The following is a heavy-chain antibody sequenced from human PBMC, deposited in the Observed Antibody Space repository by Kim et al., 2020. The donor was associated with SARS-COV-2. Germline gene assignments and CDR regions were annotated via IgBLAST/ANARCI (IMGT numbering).Heavy chain of an antibody. J-gene: IGHJ4*02. CDR1: GFTFSTYG. D-gene: IGHD6-6*01. CDR2: IWYGGSNK. Sequence: GGSLRLSCAASGFTFSTYGMHWVRQAPGKGLEWVAVIWYGGSNKNYLDSVKGRFTISRDNSKNTLYLQTNSLRAEDTAVYYCARDRGSTATRPMENTFDYWGQGTLVTVSS. CDR3: ARDRGSTATRPMENTFDY. V-gene: IGHV3-33*01.